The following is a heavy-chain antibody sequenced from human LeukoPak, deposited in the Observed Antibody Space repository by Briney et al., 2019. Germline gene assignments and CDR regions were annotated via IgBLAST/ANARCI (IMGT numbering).Heavy chain of an antibody. CDR2: ISTYDGKT. CDR3: ARGKRGGWYVDY. J-gene: IGHJ4*02. V-gene: IGHV1-18*01. D-gene: IGHD6-19*01. CDR1: GYTFTTYG. Sequence: ASVKVSCKTSGYTFTTYGITWVRQAPGQGLEWMGWISTYDGKTKYSQKVQGRVTMTTDTSTSTVYMDLRSLRSDDTAVYYCARGKRGGWYVDYWGQGTLVTVSS.